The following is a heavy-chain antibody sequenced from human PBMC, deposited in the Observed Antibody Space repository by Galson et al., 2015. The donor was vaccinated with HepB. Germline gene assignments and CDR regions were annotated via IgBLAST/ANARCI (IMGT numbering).Heavy chain of an antibody. CDR1: GFTFRSYG. Sequence: SLRLSCAASGFTFRSYGMHWVRQAPGKGLEWMAVISYDGSNKYYADSVKGRFTISRDNSKNMLYLQMNSLRAEDTAVYYCARDQYSSSWYPTFDYWGQGTLVTVSS. CDR2: ISYDGSNK. J-gene: IGHJ4*02. D-gene: IGHD6-13*01. CDR3: ARDQYSSSWYPTFDY. V-gene: IGHV3-30*03.